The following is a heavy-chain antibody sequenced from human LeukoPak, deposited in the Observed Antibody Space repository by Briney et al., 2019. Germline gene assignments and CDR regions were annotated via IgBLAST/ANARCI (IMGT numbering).Heavy chain of an antibody. CDR2: IYSGGST. J-gene: IGHJ6*02. Sequence: PGGSLRLSCAASGFTVSSNYMSWVRQAPGKGLEWVSVIYSGGSTYYADSVKGRFTISRDNSKNTLYLQMNSLRAEDTAVYYCAATIAADTAYYGMDVWGQGTTVTVSS. D-gene: IGHD6-13*01. CDR1: GFTVSSNY. V-gene: IGHV3-53*01. CDR3: AATIAADTAYYGMDV.